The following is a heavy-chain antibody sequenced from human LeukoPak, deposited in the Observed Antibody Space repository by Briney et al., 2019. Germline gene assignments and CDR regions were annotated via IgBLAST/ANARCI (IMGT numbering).Heavy chain of an antibody. CDR2: IYYSGST. Sequence: SETLSLTCTVSGGSISSSSYYWGWIRQPPGKGLEWVGCIYYSGSTYYNPSLKSRVTISVDTSKNQFSLKLSSVTAADTAVYYCARHDPYDSSGYYLDYWGQGTLVTVSS. CDR3: ARHDPYDSSGYYLDY. D-gene: IGHD3-22*01. CDR1: GGSISSSSYY. J-gene: IGHJ4*02. V-gene: IGHV4-39*01.